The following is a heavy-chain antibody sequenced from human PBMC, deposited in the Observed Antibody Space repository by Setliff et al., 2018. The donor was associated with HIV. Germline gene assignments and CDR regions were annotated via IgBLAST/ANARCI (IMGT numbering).Heavy chain of an antibody. CDR2: VYNSEIS. J-gene: IGHJ6*04. CDR1: GGSMSSYY. V-gene: IGHV4-59*08. Sequence: KPSETLSLTCTLSGGSMSSYYWTWSRQPPGKGLEWIGYVYNSEISNYNSSLRSRVVISLDTSKNQFSLKLGSVTAADTAVYYCARAISTPSYYYHLDVWGTGTPVTVSS. CDR3: ARAISTPSYYYHLDV. D-gene: IGHD3-10*01.